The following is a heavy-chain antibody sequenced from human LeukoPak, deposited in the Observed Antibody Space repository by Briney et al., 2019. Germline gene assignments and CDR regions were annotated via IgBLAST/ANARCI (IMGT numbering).Heavy chain of an antibody. D-gene: IGHD3-22*01. CDR1: GFTFSSYA. Sequence: GGSLRLSCAASGFTFSSYAMNWVRQAPGKGLEWVSAISGVGGGGTYYADSVKGRFTISRDNSKNTLYLQMNSLRAEDTALYYCAKGDYYDSSRGIDYWGQGTLVTVSS. CDR3: AKGDYYDSSRGIDY. J-gene: IGHJ4*02. CDR2: ISGVGGGGT. V-gene: IGHV3-23*01.